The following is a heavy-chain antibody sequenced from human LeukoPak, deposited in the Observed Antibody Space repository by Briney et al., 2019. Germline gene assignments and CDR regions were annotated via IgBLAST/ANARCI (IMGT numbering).Heavy chain of an antibody. D-gene: IGHD3-10*01. V-gene: IGHV4-31*03. CDR3: ARDRRGTMVRGGGMDV. CDR2: IYYSGST. Sequence: SETLSLTCTVSGGSISSGGYYWSWIRQHPGKGLEWIGYIYYSGSTYYNPSLKSRVTISVDTSKNQFPLKLSSVTAADTAVYYCARDRRGTMVRGGGMDVWGQGTTVTVSS. CDR1: GGSISSGGYY. J-gene: IGHJ6*02.